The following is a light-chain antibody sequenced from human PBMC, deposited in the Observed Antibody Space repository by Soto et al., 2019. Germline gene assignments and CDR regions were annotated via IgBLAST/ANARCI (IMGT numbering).Light chain of an antibody. CDR2: DVS. Sequence: QSALTQPASVSGSPGQSITISCTGTSSDVGGYNYVSWYQQHPGKAPKLMIYDVSNRPSGVSNRFYGSKSGNTASLTISGLQAEDEADYYCSSYTSSSTRVVFGGGTQLTVL. J-gene: IGLJ2*01. V-gene: IGLV2-14*01. CDR1: SSDVGGYNY. CDR3: SSYTSSSTRVV.